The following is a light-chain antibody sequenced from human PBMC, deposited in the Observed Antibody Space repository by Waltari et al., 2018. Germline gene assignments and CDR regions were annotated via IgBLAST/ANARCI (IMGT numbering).Light chain of an antibody. CDR3: CSYSTGGSWM. CDR1: SNHVGSYNF. Sequence: QSALTQPVSVSGSPGQSVTIPCTGTSNHVGSYNFVSWFQPPPHQAPTLLIFYVSTRPSGVSNRFSGSKSGNTASLTISGLQTEDEADYYCCSYSTGGSWMFGGGTKLTVL. J-gene: IGLJ3*02. CDR2: YVS. V-gene: IGLV2-23*02.